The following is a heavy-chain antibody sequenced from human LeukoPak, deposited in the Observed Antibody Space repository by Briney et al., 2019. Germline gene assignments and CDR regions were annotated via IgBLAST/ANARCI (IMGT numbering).Heavy chain of an antibody. CDR3: ARGGESDSSCPFDY. V-gene: IGHV4-30-4*08. J-gene: IGHJ4*02. D-gene: IGHD6-13*01. CDR2: IYYSGST. CDR1: GGSISSGDYY. Sequence: SETLSLTCTVSGGSISSGDYYWSWIRQPPGKGLDWIGYIYYSGSTYYNPSLKSRVTISVDTSQNQFSLKLSSVTAADTAVYYCARGGESDSSCPFDYWGQGTLVTVSS.